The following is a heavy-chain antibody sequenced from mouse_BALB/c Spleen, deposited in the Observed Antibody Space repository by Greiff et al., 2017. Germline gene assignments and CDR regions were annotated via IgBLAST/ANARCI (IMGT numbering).Heavy chain of an antibody. Sequence: VQLQQSGPGLVKPSQSLSLTCTVTGYSITSDYAWNWIRQFPGNKLEWMGYISYSGSTSYNPSLKSRISITRDTSKNQFFLQLNSVTTEDTATYYCADGNYNAMDYWGQGTSVTVSS. D-gene: IGHD2-1*01. J-gene: IGHJ4*01. CDR2: ISYSGST. V-gene: IGHV3-2*02. CDR3: ADGNYNAMDY. CDR1: GYSITSDYA.